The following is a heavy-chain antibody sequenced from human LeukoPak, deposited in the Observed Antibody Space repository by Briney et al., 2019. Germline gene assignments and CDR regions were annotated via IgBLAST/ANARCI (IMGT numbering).Heavy chain of an antibody. Sequence: PSETLSLTCAVYGGSFSGYYWSWIRQPPGKGLEWIGEINHSGSTNYNPSLKSRVTISVDTSKNQFSLKLSSVTAADTAVYYCARGIFHYDFWSDYYRNWFDPWGQGTLVTVSS. CDR1: GGSFSGYY. D-gene: IGHD3-3*01. CDR2: INHSGST. J-gene: IGHJ5*02. V-gene: IGHV4-34*01. CDR3: ARGIFHYDFWSDYYRNWFDP.